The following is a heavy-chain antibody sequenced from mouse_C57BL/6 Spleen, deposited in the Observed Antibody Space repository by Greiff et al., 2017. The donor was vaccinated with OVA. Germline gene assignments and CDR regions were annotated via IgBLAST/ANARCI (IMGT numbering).Heavy chain of an antibody. CDR2: IDPETGGT. V-gene: IGHV1-15*01. Sequence: VQGVESGAELVRPGASVTLSCKASGYTFTDYEMHWVKQTPVHGLEWIGAIDPETGGTAYNQKFKGKAILTADKSSSTAYVELRSLTSEDSAVYYCTRARSNYARWYFDVWGTGTTVTVSS. D-gene: IGHD2-5*01. CDR3: TRARSNYARWYFDV. CDR1: GYTFTDYE. J-gene: IGHJ1*03.